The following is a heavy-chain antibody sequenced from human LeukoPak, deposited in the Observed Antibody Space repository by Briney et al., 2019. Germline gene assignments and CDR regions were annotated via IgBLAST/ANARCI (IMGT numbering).Heavy chain of an antibody. J-gene: IGHJ4*02. CDR2: IYYSGST. CDR1: GGSISSSSYC. D-gene: IGHD4-17*01. CDR3: ARHQLRGVTKKNTTFDY. V-gene: IGHV4-39*01. Sequence: SETLSLTCTVSGGSISSSSYCWGWIRQPPGKGLQWIGSIYYSGSTYYNPSLKSRVTISVDTSKNQFSLKLSSVTAADTAVYYCARHQLRGVTKKNTTFDYWGQGTLVTVSS.